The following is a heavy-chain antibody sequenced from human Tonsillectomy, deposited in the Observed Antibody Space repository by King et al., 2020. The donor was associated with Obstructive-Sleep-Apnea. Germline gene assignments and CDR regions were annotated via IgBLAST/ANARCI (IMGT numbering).Heavy chain of an antibody. Sequence: DVQLVESGGGLVKPGGSLRLSCAASGFTFNRFGFNWVRQAPGKGLEWVSCISSGSTYTHYADSVKGRFTISRDNAKNSMSLQMNSRRAEDTAVYYCARLDGRSFVSDFWGQGTVVTVSS. J-gene: IGHJ4*02. CDR1: GFTFNRFG. CDR2: ISSGSTYT. D-gene: IGHD6-19*01. CDR3: ARLDGRSFVSDF. V-gene: IGHV3-21*01.